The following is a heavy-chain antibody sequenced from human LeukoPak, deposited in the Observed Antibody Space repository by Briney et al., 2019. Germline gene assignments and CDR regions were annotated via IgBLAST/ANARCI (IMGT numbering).Heavy chain of an antibody. D-gene: IGHD4-17*01. CDR2: ISSSSSYI. CDR1: GFTFSSYS. CDR3: ALSPYGDYVFFDY. J-gene: IGHJ4*02. V-gene: IGHV3-21*01. Sequence: PGGSLRLSCEASGFTFSSYSMNWVRQAPGKGLEWVSSISSSSSYIYYADSVKGRFTISRDNAKNSLYLQMNSLRAEDTAVYYCALSPYGDYVFFDYWGQGTLVTVSS.